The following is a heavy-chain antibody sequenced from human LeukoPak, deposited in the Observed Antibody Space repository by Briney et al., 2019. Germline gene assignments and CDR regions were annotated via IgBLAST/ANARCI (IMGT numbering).Heavy chain of an antibody. CDR2: IKDDGAKT. J-gene: IGHJ4*02. D-gene: IGHD3-22*01. Sequence: GGSLRLSCAASGFTFNTYPMHWVRQAPGKALEWVALIKDDGAKTNYADSVRGRFTISRDNSRSTVYLQMNSLKPDDTAVYYCATQTITLVVVISPFDYWGQGALVTVSS. CDR1: GFTFNTYP. CDR3: ATQTITLVVVISPFDY. V-gene: IGHV3-30*02.